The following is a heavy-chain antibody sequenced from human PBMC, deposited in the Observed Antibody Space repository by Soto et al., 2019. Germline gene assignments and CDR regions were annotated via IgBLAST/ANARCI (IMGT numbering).Heavy chain of an antibody. CDR1: GFTFSSCA. D-gene: IGHD3-3*01. Sequence: QVQLVESGGGVVQPGRSLRLSCAASGFTFSSCAMHWVRQATGKGLEWVALISYDGSNKYYADSVKGRFTISRDNSKNTLYLQMKRLRAEDTAVYYCARDKRDLRFLEWSYYFDYWGQGTLVTVSS. CDR3: ARDKRDLRFLEWSYYFDY. J-gene: IGHJ4*02. CDR2: ISYDGSNK. V-gene: IGHV3-30-3*01.